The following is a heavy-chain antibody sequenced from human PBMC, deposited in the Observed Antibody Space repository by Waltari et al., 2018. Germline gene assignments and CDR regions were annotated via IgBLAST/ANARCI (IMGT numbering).Heavy chain of an antibody. V-gene: IGHV3-21*01. CDR2: ISGDSRFI. Sequence: EVQLVESGGGLVKPGGSLRLSCEASGFTFSGYSMNWVRQAPGKGLEWVSSISGDSRFIYYADSVNGRFTISSDDAKNSLYLQINSLRVEDTAVYYCARDRRGYFDYWGPGTLVSVSS. D-gene: IGHD3-16*01. CDR3: ARDRRGYFDY. J-gene: IGHJ4*02. CDR1: GFTFSGYS.